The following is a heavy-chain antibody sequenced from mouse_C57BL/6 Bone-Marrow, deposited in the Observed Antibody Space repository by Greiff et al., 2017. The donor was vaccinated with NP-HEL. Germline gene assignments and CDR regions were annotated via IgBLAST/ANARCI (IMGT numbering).Heavy chain of an antibody. CDR2: IHPNSGST. CDR1: GYTFTSYW. J-gene: IGHJ1*03. V-gene: IGHV1-64*01. CDR3: AKGFYGSSRSYWYVDV. Sequence: VQLQQPGAELVKPGASVKLSCKASGYTFTSYWMHWVKQRPGQGLEWIGMIHPNSGSTNYNEKFKSKATLTVDKSSSTAYMQLSSLTSEDSAVYYCAKGFYGSSRSYWYVDVWGTGTTVTVSS. D-gene: IGHD1-1*01.